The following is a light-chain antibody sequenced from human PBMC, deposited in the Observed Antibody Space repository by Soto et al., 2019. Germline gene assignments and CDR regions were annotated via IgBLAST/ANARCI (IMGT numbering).Light chain of an antibody. CDR3: QQYNSYPVT. Sequence: DIQMTQSPSTLSASVGDRVTITCRASQSISTSLDWYQQKPGKAPKVLIDKASSLESGDPSRFSGSGSGTEFTLTITSLQPDDSATYYCQQYNSYPVTFGGGTKVEIK. CDR1: QSISTS. J-gene: IGKJ4*01. V-gene: IGKV1-5*03. CDR2: KAS.